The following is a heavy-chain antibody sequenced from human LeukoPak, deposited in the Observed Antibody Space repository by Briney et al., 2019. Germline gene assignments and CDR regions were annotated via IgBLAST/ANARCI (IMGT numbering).Heavy chain of an antibody. CDR3: AKDQAIFGVVLS. Sequence: PGASLKLSCEASGFTFSSYAMSWVRQAPGQGLEWVSAISGSGGSTYYADSVKGRFTISTDKSTNTLYLKMNSLRAEDTAVYYCAKDQAIFGVVLSWGQGTLVTVSS. CDR1: GFTFSSYA. V-gene: IGHV3-23*01. J-gene: IGHJ5*02. D-gene: IGHD3-3*01. CDR2: ISGSGGST.